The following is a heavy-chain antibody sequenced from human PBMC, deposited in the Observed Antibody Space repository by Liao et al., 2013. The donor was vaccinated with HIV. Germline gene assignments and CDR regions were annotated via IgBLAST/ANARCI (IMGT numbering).Heavy chain of an antibody. CDR2: VYFRGNT. CDR3: AREGGRVTTIDY. Sequence: QVQLQESGPGLVRPSQTLSLTCTVSGDSMSSGHFYWSWIRQPAGKGLEWIGSVYFRGNTYYNPSLQSRVTISVDTSKNQFSLKLTSLTAADTAVYYCAREGGRVTTIDYWGQGTLVTVSS. CDR1: GDSMSSGHFY. V-gene: IGHV4-61*02. D-gene: IGHD4-17*01. J-gene: IGHJ4*02.